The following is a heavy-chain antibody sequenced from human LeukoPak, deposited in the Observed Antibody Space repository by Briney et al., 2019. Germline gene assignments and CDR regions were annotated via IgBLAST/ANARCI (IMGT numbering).Heavy chain of an antibody. J-gene: IGHJ4*02. CDR1: GFTFSSYA. CDR2: ISGSGGST. Sequence: PGGSLRLSCAASGFTFSSYAMSWVRQAPGKGLDWVSAISGSGGSTYYAGSVKGRFTISRDNSKNTLYLQMNSLRAEDTAVYYCAKGRYYYDSSGYNNWGQGTLVTVSS. V-gene: IGHV3-23*01. D-gene: IGHD3-22*01. CDR3: AKGRYYYDSSGYNN.